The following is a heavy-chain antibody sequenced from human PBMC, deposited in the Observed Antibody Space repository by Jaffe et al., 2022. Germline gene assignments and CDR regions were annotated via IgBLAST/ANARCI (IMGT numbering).Heavy chain of an antibody. Sequence: EVQLVESGGGLVKPGGSLRLSCAASGFTFSSYSMNWVRQAPGKGLEWVSSISSSSSYIYYADSVKGRFTISRDNAKNSLYLQMNSLRAEDTAVYYCAREYYGDHGSVRDYYYYYMDVWGKGTTVTVSS. V-gene: IGHV3-21*01. J-gene: IGHJ6*03. CDR2: ISSSSSYI. CDR1: GFTFSSYS. D-gene: IGHD4-17*01. CDR3: AREYYGDHGSVRDYYYYYMDV.